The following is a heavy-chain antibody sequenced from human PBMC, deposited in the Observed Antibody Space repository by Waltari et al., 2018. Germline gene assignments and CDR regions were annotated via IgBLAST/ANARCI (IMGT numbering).Heavy chain of an antibody. CDR1: GYSFTSYW. CDR3: ARRAVRDSSGFPFDY. V-gene: IGHV5-51*01. J-gene: IGHJ4*02. CDR2: IYPGDSDT. Sequence: EVQLVQSGAEVKKPGESLKISCKGSGYSFTSYWIGWVRQMPGKGLEWMGIIYPGDSDTRYSPSFQGQVTISADKSISTAYLQWSSLKASDTAMYYCARRAVRDSSGFPFDYWGQGTLVTVSS. D-gene: IGHD3-22*01.